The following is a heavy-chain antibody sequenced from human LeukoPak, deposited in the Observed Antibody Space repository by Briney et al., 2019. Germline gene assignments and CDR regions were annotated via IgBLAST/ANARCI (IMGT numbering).Heavy chain of an antibody. CDR1: GYTFTNYA. Sequence: GASVKVSCKASGYTFTNYAMHWVRQAPGQRLEWMGWINAGNGNTKYSQEFQGRVTITRDTSISTAYMELSRLRSDDTAVYYCARDDILTGYYDYFDYWGQGTLVTVSS. V-gene: IGHV1-3*01. CDR3: ARDDILTGYYDYFDY. D-gene: IGHD3-9*01. J-gene: IGHJ4*02. CDR2: INAGNGNT.